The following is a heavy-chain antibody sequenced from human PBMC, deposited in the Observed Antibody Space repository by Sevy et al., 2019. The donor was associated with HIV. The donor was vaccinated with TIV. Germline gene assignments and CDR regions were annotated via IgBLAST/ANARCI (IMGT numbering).Heavy chain of an antibody. CDR1: GGTFSSYA. Sequence: ASVKVSCQASGGTFSSYAISWVRQAPGQGLEWMGGIIPILGIANYAQTFQGRVTITADKSTSTAYMELSSLRSEDTAVYYCARMSGSYLRPKKSYFDYWGQGTLVTVSS. V-gene: IGHV1-69*10. CDR2: IIPILGIA. CDR3: ARMSGSYLRPKKSYFDY. D-gene: IGHD1-26*01. J-gene: IGHJ4*02.